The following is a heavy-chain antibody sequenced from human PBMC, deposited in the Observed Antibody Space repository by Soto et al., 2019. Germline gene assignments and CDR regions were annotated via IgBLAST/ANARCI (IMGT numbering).Heavy chain of an antibody. V-gene: IGHV3-9*01. CDR2: ISYDSSSI. J-gene: IGHJ6*02. CDR3: ARDKRKQLVGGQYYYYYYGMDV. CDR1: GFTFDDYA. D-gene: IGHD6-6*01. Sequence: GGSLRLSCAASGFTFDDYAMHWVRQAPGKGLEWVSGISYDSSSIGYADSVKGRFTISRDNSMNTLYLQMNSLRAEDTAVYYCARDKRKQLVGGQYYYYYYGMDVWGQGTTVTVSS.